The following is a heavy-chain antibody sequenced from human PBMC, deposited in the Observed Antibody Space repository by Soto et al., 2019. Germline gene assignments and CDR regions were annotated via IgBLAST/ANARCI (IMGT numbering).Heavy chain of an antibody. D-gene: IGHD3-16*01. CDR3: ARGWGLDAFDI. J-gene: IGHJ3*02. CDR2: IYSGGST. V-gene: IGHV3-53*04. CDR1: GFTVSSNY. Sequence: EVQLVESGGGLVQPGGSLRLSCAASGFTVSSNYMSWVRQAPGKGLEWVSVIYSGGSTYYADSVKGRFTISGHNSKNTLYLQMNSLRAEDTAVYYCARGWGLDAFDIWGQGTMVTVSS.